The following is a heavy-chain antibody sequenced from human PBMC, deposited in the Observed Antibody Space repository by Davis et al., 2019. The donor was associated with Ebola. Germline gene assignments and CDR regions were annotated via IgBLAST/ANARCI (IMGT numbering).Heavy chain of an antibody. Sequence: GGSLRLSCAASGFPLSGFSMNWVRQAPGQGLEWVAYITSFGTTYYADSVKGRFTISRDNVNNSVYLQMNSLRDEDTAVYYCAREGFYFYGMDVWGQGTTVTVSS. CDR2: ITSFGTT. D-gene: IGHD2/OR15-2a*01. CDR3: AREGFYFYGMDV. J-gene: IGHJ6*02. CDR1: GFPLSGFS. V-gene: IGHV3-48*02.